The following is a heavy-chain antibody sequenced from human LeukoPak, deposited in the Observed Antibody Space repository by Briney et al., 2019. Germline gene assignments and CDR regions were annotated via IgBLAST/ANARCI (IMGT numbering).Heavy chain of an antibody. CDR3: ARDPTGPMATSDY. Sequence: ASVKVSCKASGYTFTSYDINWVRQATGQGLEWMGWMNPNSGNTGYAQKFQGRVTITRNTSISTAYMELSSLRSEDTAVYYCARDPTGPMATSDYWGQGTLVTVSS. CDR2: MNPNSGNT. D-gene: IGHD5-24*01. J-gene: IGHJ4*02. V-gene: IGHV1-8*03. CDR1: GYTFTSYD.